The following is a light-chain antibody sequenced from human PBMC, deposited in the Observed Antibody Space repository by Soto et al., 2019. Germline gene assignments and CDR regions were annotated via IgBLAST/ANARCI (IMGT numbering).Light chain of an antibody. CDR2: GAS. J-gene: IGKJ5*01. V-gene: IGKV3-15*01. CDR1: QTINRN. CDR3: QQYHQWPLT. Sequence: EVVLTQSPATQSVSPGERATLSCRASQTINRNVAWYQQRPGQAPRFLIYGASTRSTGIPPRFSGSGSGTECTLTISSLQSEDFAVYYCQQYHQWPLTVGQGTRLENK.